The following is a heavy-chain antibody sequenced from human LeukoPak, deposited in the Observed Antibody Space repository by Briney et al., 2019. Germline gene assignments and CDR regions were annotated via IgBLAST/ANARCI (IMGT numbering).Heavy chain of an antibody. V-gene: IGHV3-30-3*01. J-gene: IGHJ4*02. D-gene: IGHD3-10*01. CDR1: GFTFSSYA. CDR3: AKGPTPVVRGVIGFDY. Sequence: GGSLRLSCAASGFTFSSYAMHWVRQAPGKGLEWVAVISYDGSNKYYADSVKGRFTISRDNSKNTLYLQMNSLRAEDTAVYYCAKGPTPVVRGVIGFDYWGQGTLVTVSS. CDR2: ISYDGSNK.